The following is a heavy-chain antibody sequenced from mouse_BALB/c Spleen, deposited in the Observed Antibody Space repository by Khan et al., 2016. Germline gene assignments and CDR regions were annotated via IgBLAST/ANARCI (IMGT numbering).Heavy chain of an antibody. CDR1: GFPITSGYY. CDR3: AGDSYGYWYFDV. CDR2: ITHSGET. D-gene: IGHD2-10*02. Sequence: VQLQESGPGLVKPSQSLFLACSITGFPITSGYYWIWIRQSPGKPLEWMGYITHSGETFYNPSLQSHISITSDTSKNQFFLQLNSVTTEDTAMYYCAGDSYGYWYFDVWGAGTTVTVSS. V-gene: IGHV12-3*02. J-gene: IGHJ1*01.